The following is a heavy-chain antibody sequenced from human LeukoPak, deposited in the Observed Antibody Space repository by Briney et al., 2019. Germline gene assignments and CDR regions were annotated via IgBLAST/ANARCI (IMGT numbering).Heavy chain of an antibody. V-gene: IGHV4-61*09. Sequence: SETLSLTCTVSGGSISSGSYYWSWIRQPAGKGLEWIGHIYTSGSTNYNPSLKRRVIISVDTSKNQFSLNLSSVTAADTAVYYCAREFRGATDYWGQGTLVTVSP. D-gene: IGHD1-26*01. CDR3: AREFRGATDY. J-gene: IGHJ4*02. CDR2: IYTSGST. CDR1: GGSISSGSYY.